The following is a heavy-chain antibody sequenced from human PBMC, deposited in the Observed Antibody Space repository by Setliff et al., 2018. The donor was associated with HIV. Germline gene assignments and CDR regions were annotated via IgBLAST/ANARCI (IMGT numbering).Heavy chain of an antibody. CDR3: TREIRDGYPRSSN. D-gene: IGHD3-10*01. J-gene: IGHJ4*02. CDR1: GLTFNNAW. Sequence: PGGSRRLSCAVYGLTFNNAWMNWVRQAPEKGLEWIGRIKRKTDHGTTDYASPVKGRFTISRDDSKSTLYLQLTTLRTEDTGFYFCTREIRDGYPRSSNWGQGTLVTVS. CDR2: IKRKTDHGTT. V-gene: IGHV3-15*01.